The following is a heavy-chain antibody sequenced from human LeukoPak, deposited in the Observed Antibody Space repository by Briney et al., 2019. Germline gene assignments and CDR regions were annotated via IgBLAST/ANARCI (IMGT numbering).Heavy chain of an antibody. Sequence: ASVKVSCKASGYTFTSYYMHWVGQAPGQGREGRGWSNPNSGGRNYAKKFQGRVTITRETTIRKDYMERSRLRADGTAVYYCARAPTYYYDSSGYYSFDYWGQGTLVTVSS. J-gene: IGHJ4*02. CDR3: ARAPTYYYDSSGYYSFDY. V-gene: IGHV1-2*02. D-gene: IGHD3-22*01. CDR2: SNPNSGGR. CDR1: GYTFTSYY.